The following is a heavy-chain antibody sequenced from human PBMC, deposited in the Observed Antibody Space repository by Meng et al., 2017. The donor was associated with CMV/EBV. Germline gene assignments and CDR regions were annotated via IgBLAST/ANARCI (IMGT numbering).Heavy chain of an antibody. D-gene: IGHD2-2*01. CDR2: INHSGST. J-gene: IGHJ6*02. V-gene: IGHV4-34*01. Sequence: GSLRLSCAVYGGSFSGYYWSWIRQPPGKGLEWSGEINHSGSTNYNPSLKSRVTISVDTSKNQFSLKLSSVTAADTAVYYCARGHIAVVPAATGYYYYGMDVWGQGTTVTVSS. CDR3: ARGHIAVVPAATGYYYYGMDV. CDR1: GGSFSGYY.